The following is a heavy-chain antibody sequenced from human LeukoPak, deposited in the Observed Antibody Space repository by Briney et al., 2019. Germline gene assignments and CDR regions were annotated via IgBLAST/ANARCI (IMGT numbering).Heavy chain of an antibody. V-gene: IGHV3-74*01. D-gene: IGHD3-3*01. CDR2: INPAGNYA. J-gene: IGHJ5*01. CDR3: VRDWDHYDFDS. CDR1: GFTFSNYW. Sequence: GGSLRLSCAASGFTFSNYWFHWVRKAPGKGLVWVSRINPAGNYANYADSVKGRFTISRDNAKNTVYLQMNSLRAEDTALFYCVRDWDHYDFDSWGQGTLVTVSS.